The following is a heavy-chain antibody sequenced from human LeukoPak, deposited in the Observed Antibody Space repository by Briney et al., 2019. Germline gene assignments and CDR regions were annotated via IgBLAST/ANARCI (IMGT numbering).Heavy chain of an antibody. Sequence: ASVKVSCKASGYTFTSYYMHWVRQAPGQGLEWMGIINPSGGSTSYAQKFQGRVTMTRDTSTSTVYMELSSLRSEDTAVYYCARDLIIAVAGPPNHYYYGMDVWGQGTTVTVSS. V-gene: IGHV1-46*01. CDR2: INPSGGST. CDR3: ARDLIIAVAGPPNHYYYGMDV. CDR1: GYTFTSYY. J-gene: IGHJ6*02. D-gene: IGHD6-19*01.